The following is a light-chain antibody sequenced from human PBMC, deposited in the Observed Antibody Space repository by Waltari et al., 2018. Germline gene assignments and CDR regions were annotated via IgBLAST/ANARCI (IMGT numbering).Light chain of an antibody. Sequence: QSVLTQPPPASGTPGERVTISCSGSRSNIGTNAIKRYHHLPGAAPELLIYTDNQRPAGVPARFSGSKSGTSASLGISGLQSEDEATYYCAAWDDSVNGYVFGSGTEVTVL. CDR1: RSNIGTNA. J-gene: IGLJ1*01. CDR3: AAWDDSVNGYV. CDR2: TDN. V-gene: IGLV1-44*01.